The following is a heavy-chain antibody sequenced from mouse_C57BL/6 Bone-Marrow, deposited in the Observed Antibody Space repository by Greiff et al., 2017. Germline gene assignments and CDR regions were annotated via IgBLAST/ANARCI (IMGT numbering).Heavy chain of an antibody. D-gene: IGHD2-5*01. V-gene: IGHV1-55*01. CDR3: ARPYYSNYGYFDV. J-gene: IGHJ1*03. CDR2: IYPGSGRT. Sequence: QVHVKQPGAELVKPGASVKMSCKASGYTFTSYWITWVKQRPGQGLEWIGDIYPGSGRTNYNEKFKSKATLTVDKSSSTAYMQLSSLTSEDSAVYYCARPYYSNYGYFDVWGTGTTVTVSS. CDR1: GYTFTSYW.